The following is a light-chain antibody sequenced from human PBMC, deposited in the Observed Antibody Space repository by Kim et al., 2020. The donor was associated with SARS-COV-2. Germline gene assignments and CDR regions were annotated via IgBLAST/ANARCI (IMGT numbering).Light chain of an antibody. Sequence: IQMTQSPSSVSASVGDRVTISCRASRRVGTYSIWYQQSPGKVPKLLIHDGSHLQGGVPSRFSGSGSGTDFTLTINNLQPEDSAVYYCHQAKTFPPTFGGGTKMGIK. J-gene: IGKJ4*01. CDR2: DGS. CDR1: RRVGTY. CDR3: HQAKTFPPT. V-gene: IGKV1-12*01.